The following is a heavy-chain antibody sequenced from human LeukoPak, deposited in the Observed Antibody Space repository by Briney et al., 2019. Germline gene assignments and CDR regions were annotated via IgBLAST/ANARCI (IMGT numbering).Heavy chain of an antibody. CDR2: INTNTGNP. J-gene: IGHJ4*02. D-gene: IGHD1-7*01. V-gene: IGHV7-4-1*02. CDR3: ARDWRGNWNWGGGDFDY. Sequence: ASVKVSCKASGYTFTSYAMNWVRQAPGQGLEWMGWINTNTGNPTYAQGFTGRFVFSLDTSVSTAYLQISSLKAEDTAVYYCARDWRGNWNWGGGDFDYWGQGTLVTVSS. CDR1: GYTFTSYA.